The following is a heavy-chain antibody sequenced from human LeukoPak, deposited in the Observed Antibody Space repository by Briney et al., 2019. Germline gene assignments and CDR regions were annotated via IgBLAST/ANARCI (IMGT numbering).Heavy chain of an antibody. CDR1: GGSFSGYY. CDR3: ARGAVVVAATLFDY. V-gene: IGHV4-34*01. Sequence: PSETLSLTCAVYGGSFSGYYWSWIRQPPGKGLEWIGEINHSGSTNYNPSLKSRVTISVDTPKNQFSLKLSSVTAADTAVYYCARGAVVVAATLFDYWGQGTLVTVSS. CDR2: INHSGST. J-gene: IGHJ4*02. D-gene: IGHD2-15*01.